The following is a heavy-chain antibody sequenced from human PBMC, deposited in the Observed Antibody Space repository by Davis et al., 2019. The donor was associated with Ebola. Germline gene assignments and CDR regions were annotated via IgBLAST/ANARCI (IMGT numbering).Heavy chain of an antibody. J-gene: IGHJ6*04. CDR2: ISYDGSNK. V-gene: IGHV3-30*03. CDR1: GFTFSSYG. Sequence: PGGSLRLSCAASGFTFSSYGMHWVRQAPGKGLEWVAVISYDGSNKYYADPVKGRFTISRDNSKNTLYLQMNSLRAEDTAVYYCARDAQVTPLLFSDYGMDVWGKGTTVTVSS. D-gene: IGHD2-15*01. CDR3: ARDAQVTPLLFSDYGMDV.